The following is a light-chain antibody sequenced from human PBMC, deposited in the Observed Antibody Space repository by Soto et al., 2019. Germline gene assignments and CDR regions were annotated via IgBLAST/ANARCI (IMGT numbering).Light chain of an antibody. Sequence: EIVMTQSPATLSVSPGERATLSCRASQSVSSNLAWYQQKPGQAPRLLIYGASTRDTGIPARFSGSGSGTEFTLTISSLQSEDFAAYYCQQYNNWPFTFGAGTKVDIK. CDR1: QSVSSN. J-gene: IGKJ3*01. CDR2: GAS. V-gene: IGKV3-15*01. CDR3: QQYNNWPFT.